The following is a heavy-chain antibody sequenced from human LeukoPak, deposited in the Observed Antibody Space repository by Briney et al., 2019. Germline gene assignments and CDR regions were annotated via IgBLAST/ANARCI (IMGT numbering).Heavy chain of an antibody. Sequence: SETLSLTCTVSGASISSSTYYWGWIRQPPGKGLEWIGSASYSGNTYYNPSLKSRVTILVDTSKNQFSLKMTSVTAADTAVYYCARESVQLERRVRWFDPWGQGTLVTVSS. J-gene: IGHJ5*02. V-gene: IGHV4-39*07. CDR3: ARESVQLERRVRWFDP. D-gene: IGHD1-1*01. CDR2: ASYSGNT. CDR1: GASISSSTYY.